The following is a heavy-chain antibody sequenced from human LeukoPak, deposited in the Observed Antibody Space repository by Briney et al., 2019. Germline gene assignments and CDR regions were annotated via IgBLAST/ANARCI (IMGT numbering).Heavy chain of an antibody. V-gene: IGHV1-46*01. CDR3: TFSGSYRGRDNWFDP. CDR1: GYTFTTYY. CDR2: INPSGGST. D-gene: IGHD1-26*01. J-gene: IGHJ5*02. Sequence: ASVKVSCKASGYTFTTYYIHWVRQAPGKGLEWMGIINPSGGSTTYAQKFQGRVTMTRDTSTSTVYMELSSLRSEDTAVYYCTFSGSYRGRDNWFDPWGQGILVTVSS.